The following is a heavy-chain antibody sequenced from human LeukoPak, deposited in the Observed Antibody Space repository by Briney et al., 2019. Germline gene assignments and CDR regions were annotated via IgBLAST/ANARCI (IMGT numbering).Heavy chain of an antibody. Sequence: GESLKISCKGSTDIFSNYWVGWVRQLPGKGLEWLGIIYPDDSDTRYSPTFQGQVTFSVDESISTAYLQWSRLKASDTAMYYCARPRDYYVDSSGYAIASAFDNWGQGTLVTVSS. J-gene: IGHJ4*02. CDR2: IYPDDSDT. V-gene: IGHV5-51*01. CDR3: ARPRDYYVDSSGYAIASAFDN. D-gene: IGHD3-22*01. CDR1: TDIFSNYW.